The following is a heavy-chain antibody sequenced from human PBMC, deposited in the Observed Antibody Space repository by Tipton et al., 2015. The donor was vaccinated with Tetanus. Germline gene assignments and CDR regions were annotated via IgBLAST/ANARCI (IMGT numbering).Heavy chain of an antibody. D-gene: IGHD3-22*01. J-gene: IGHJ6*02. CDR2: IDPNSGGT. V-gene: IGHV1-2*02. CDR3: ARDRGDYIYYGMDV. Sequence: QLVQSGAEVKKPGASVKVSCKASGYTFTGYYIYWVRQAPGQGLEWMGWIDPNSGGTIYAQKFQGRVTMTRDTSISTAYMELRSLRSDDTAVYYCARDRGDYIYYGMDVWGPGTTVTVS. CDR1: GYTFTGYY.